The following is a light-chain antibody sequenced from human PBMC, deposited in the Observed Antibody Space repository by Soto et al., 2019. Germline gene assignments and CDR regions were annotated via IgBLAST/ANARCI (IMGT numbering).Light chain of an antibody. J-gene: IGKJ2*01. CDR2: GAS. V-gene: IGKV3-15*01. CDR3: QQYNIWPLYT. Sequence: EIVMTQSPATLSVSPGERATLSCRASQSVSSNLAWYQQKPGQAPRLLIYGASTRATGIPARFSGSGSGTEFTLTISSLQSEDFAVYYCQQYNIWPLYTFGQGTNLEIK. CDR1: QSVSSN.